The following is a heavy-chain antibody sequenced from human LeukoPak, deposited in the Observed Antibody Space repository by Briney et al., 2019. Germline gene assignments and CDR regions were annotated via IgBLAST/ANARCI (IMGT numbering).Heavy chain of an antibody. CDR3: ARAGDSSGPNGVDY. D-gene: IGHD3-22*01. J-gene: IGHJ4*02. CDR1: GYTFTSYG. V-gene: IGHV1-18*01. Sequence: ASVKVSCKASGYTFTSYGVSWVRQAPGQGLEWMGWISAYNGNTHFAQKFQGRVTMTTDTSTTTAYMELRSLRSEDTAVYYCARAGDSSGPNGVDYWGQGTLVTVSS. CDR2: ISAYNGNT.